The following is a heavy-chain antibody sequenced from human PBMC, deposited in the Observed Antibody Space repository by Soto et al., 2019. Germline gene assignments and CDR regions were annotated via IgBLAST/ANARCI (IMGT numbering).Heavy chain of an antibody. D-gene: IGHD3-16*01. CDR3: AKDHEPWGENWFDP. CDR1: GFTFSSYA. J-gene: IGHJ5*02. Sequence: PGVSLRLSCAASGFTFSSYAMSWVRQAPGKGLEWVSAISGSGGSTYYADSVKGRFTISRDNSKNTLYLQMNSLRAEDTAVYYCAKDHEPWGENWFDPWGQGTQVTVSP. CDR2: ISGSGGST. V-gene: IGHV3-23*01.